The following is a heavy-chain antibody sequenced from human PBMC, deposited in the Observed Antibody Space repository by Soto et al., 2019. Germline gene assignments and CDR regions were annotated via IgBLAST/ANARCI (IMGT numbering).Heavy chain of an antibody. J-gene: IGHJ4*02. CDR1: GGSISSGGYY. D-gene: IGHD6-19*01. V-gene: IGHV4-31*03. CDR2: IYYSGST. Sequence: PSETLSLTCTVSGGSISSGGYYWSWIRQHPGKGLEWIGYIYYSGSTYYNPSLKSRVTISVDTSKNQFSLKLSSVTAADTAVYYCARTYQSLVLDYWGQGTLVTLSS. CDR3: ARTYQSLVLDY.